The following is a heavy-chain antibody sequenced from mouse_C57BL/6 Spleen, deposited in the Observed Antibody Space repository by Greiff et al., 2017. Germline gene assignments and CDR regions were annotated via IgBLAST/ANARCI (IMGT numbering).Heavy chain of an antibody. CDR3: ARSGTVVARNFDY. CDR2: IYPGSGST. Sequence: VQLQESGAELVKPGASVKMSCKASGYTFTSYWITWVKQRPGQGLEWIGDIYPGSGSTNYNEKFKSKATLTVDTSSSTAYMQLSSLTSEDSAVYYCARSGTVVARNFDYWGQGTTLTVSS. V-gene: IGHV1-55*01. D-gene: IGHD1-1*01. J-gene: IGHJ2*01. CDR1: GYTFTSYW.